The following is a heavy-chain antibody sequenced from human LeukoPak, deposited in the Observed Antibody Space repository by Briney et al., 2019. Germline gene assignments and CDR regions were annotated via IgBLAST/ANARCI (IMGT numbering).Heavy chain of an antibody. CDR3: ARAEVATFGYFDY. CDR1: GFTFSTYG. Sequence: GGSLRLSCAASGFTFSTYGITWVRQAPGKGLEWVSAISGRADLTFYADSVKGRFTISRDNSKNTPYLQMNSLRAEDTAVYYCARAEVATFGYFDYWGQGTLVTVSS. J-gene: IGHJ4*02. CDR2: ISGRADLT. D-gene: IGHD5-12*01. V-gene: IGHV3-23*01.